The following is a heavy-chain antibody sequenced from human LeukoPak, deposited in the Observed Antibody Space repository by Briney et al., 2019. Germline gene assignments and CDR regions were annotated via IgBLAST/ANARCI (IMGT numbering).Heavy chain of an antibody. Sequence: PGGSLRLSCAASGFTFSSYSMNWVRLAPGKGLEWVSSISSSSSYIYYADSVKGRFTISRDNAKNSLYLQMNSLRAEDTAVYYCARSSSGLPVNWGQGTLVTVSS. J-gene: IGHJ4*02. D-gene: IGHD3-10*01. V-gene: IGHV3-21*01. CDR2: ISSSSSYI. CDR3: ARSSSGLPVN. CDR1: GFTFSSYS.